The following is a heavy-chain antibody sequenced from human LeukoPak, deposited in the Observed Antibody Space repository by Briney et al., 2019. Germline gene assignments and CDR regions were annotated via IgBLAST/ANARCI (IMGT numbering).Heavy chain of an antibody. J-gene: IGHJ4*02. Sequence: SETLSLTCTVSGGSISGYYWSWIRQPPGKGLEWIGYIYYSGRTNYNPSLKSRVTISVDTSKNQLSLKLSSVTAADTAVYYCARHRHYDSSGYYYLDYWGQGALVTVSS. CDR1: GGSISGYY. D-gene: IGHD3-22*01. CDR2: IYYSGRT. V-gene: IGHV4-59*08. CDR3: ARHRHYDSSGYYYLDY.